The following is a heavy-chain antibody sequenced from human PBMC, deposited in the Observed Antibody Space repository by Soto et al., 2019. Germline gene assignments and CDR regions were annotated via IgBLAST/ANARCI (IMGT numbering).Heavy chain of an antibody. CDR2: MSYDGSDT. D-gene: IGHD3-10*02. Sequence: GGSLRLSCVGSGFIFSNNGMHWVRQTPGKGLEWVAFMSYDGSDTFYADSVKGRFAISRDNSKNTLCLHMSNLRAEDTAMYYCTFVRVSDSALDHWGQGTLVTVSS. CDR1: GFIFSNNG. J-gene: IGHJ4*02. V-gene: IGHV3-30*02. CDR3: TFVRVSDSALDH.